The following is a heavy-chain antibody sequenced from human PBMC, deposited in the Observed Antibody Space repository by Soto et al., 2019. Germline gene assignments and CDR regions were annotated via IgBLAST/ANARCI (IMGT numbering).Heavy chain of an antibody. V-gene: IGHV3-53*01. CDR3: AREHTEYYFDY. D-gene: IGHD3-10*01. CDR2: IYSGGST. Sequence: QPGGSLRLSCAASGFTVSSNYMSWVRQAPGKGLEWVSVIYSGGSTYYADSVKGRFTISRDNSKNTLYLQMNSLRAEDTAVYYCAREHTEYYFDYWGQGTLVTVSS. CDR1: GFTVSSNY. J-gene: IGHJ4*02.